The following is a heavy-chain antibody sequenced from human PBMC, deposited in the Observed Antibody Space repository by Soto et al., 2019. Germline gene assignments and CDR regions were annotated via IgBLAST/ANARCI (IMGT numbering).Heavy chain of an antibody. J-gene: IGHJ4*02. Sequence: QVQLVESGGGVVQPGRSLRLSCAASGFTVSAYTMHWVRQAPGKGLEWVAVISSDGSHKYYADSLKGRFTISRDNSTNTVYLQMNSLRAEDTAVYYCARWEQPLFDYWGQGTLVTVSS. CDR1: GFTVSAYT. CDR2: ISSDGSHK. V-gene: IGHV3-30-3*01. D-gene: IGHD1-26*01. CDR3: ARWEQPLFDY.